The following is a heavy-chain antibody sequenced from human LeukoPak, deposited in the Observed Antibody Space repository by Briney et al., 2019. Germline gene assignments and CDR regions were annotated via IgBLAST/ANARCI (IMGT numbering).Heavy chain of an antibody. CDR1: GGTFSSYA. D-gene: IGHD4-23*01. Sequence: SVKVSCKASGGTFSSYAISWVRQAPGQGLEWMGGIIPIFGTANYAQKFQGRVTITADESTSTAYMEPSSLRSEDTAVYYCACGNSEDYYYGMDVWGQGTTVTVSS. V-gene: IGHV1-69*13. CDR3: ACGNSEDYYYGMDV. J-gene: IGHJ6*02. CDR2: IIPIFGTA.